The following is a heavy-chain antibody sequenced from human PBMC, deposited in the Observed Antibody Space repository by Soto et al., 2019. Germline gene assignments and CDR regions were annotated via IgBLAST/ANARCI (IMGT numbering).Heavy chain of an antibody. D-gene: IGHD1-20*01. Sequence: HPGGSLRLSCAASGFTFSSYWMSWVRQAPGKGLEWVANIKQDGSEKYYVDSVKGRFTISRDNAKNLLYLQMNSLRAEDTAVYYCARDRDLITGTTMEGYYFDYWGQGTLVTVSS. CDR1: GFTFSSYW. CDR3: ARDRDLITGTTMEGYYFDY. CDR2: IKQDGSEK. V-gene: IGHV3-7*01. J-gene: IGHJ4*02.